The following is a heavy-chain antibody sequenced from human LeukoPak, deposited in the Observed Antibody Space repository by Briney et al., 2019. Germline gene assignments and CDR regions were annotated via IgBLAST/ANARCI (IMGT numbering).Heavy chain of an antibody. CDR3: AKGGSDSSGYYSLYYYYYMDV. CDR1: EFTFSSKY. V-gene: IGHV3-23*01. J-gene: IGHJ6*03. CDR2: ISDSGGST. D-gene: IGHD3-22*01. Sequence: GGSPRLSCAASEFTFSSKYMIWIRQAPGKGLEWVSGISDSGGSTFYADSVKGRFTISRDNSKNILYLQMNSLRADDTAVYYCAKGGSDSSGYYSLYYYYYMDVWGKGTTVTISS.